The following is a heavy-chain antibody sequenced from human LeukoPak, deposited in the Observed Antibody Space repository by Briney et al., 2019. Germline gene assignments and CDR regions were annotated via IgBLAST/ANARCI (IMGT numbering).Heavy chain of an antibody. D-gene: IGHD3-10*01. Sequence: GGSLRLSCAASGCTFSSYWMHWVRQAPGQGLLWVSRIDTDGSRTGYADSVKGRFTISRDNAKNTLYLQMNNLRAEDTAVYYCTKDYGSGAYLDYWGQGTLVTVSS. J-gene: IGHJ4*02. CDR3: TKDYGSGAYLDY. V-gene: IGHV3-74*01. CDR2: IDTDGSRT. CDR1: GCTFSSYW.